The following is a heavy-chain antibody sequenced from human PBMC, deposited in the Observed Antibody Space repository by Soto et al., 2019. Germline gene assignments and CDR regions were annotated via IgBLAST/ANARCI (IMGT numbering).Heavy chain of an antibody. CDR1: GGSLSSYY. CDR2: IYYSGST. Sequence: SETLSLTCAVSGGSLSSYYWSWIRQPPGKGLEWIGHIYYSGSTNYNPSLKSRVTISVDTSKNQFSLKLSSVTAADTAVYYCARGPRSSRDFDYWGQGTLVTVSS. CDR3: ARGPRSSRDFDY. D-gene: IGHD1-26*01. V-gene: IGHV4-59*01. J-gene: IGHJ4*02.